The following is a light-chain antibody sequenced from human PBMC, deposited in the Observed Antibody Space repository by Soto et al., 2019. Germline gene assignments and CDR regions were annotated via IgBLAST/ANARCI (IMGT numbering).Light chain of an antibody. CDR3: QEYNNWWT. V-gene: IGKV3-15*01. CDR2: GAS. J-gene: IGKJ1*01. Sequence: EIVMTQSPATLSVSPGERATLSCRASQSVSNNLAWYQKKPGQAPRLLIYGASTRATGIPARLSGSGSGTEFTLTISGLESEDFAVYYCQEYNNWWTFGQGTKVEIK. CDR1: QSVSNN.